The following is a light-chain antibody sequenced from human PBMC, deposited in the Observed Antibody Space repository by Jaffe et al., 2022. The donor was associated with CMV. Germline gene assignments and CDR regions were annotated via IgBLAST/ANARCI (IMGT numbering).Light chain of an antibody. CDR1: QSVSTN. J-gene: IGKJ4*01. CDR2: GAS. Sequence: EIVMTQSPATLSVSPGERATLSCRASQSVSTNLAWYQQKPGQAPRLLISGASTRATDIPARFSGSGSGTEFTLTITSLQSEDSAVYYCQQYNSWPPSLTFGGGTKVEIK. V-gene: IGKV3-15*01. CDR3: QQYNSWPPSLT.